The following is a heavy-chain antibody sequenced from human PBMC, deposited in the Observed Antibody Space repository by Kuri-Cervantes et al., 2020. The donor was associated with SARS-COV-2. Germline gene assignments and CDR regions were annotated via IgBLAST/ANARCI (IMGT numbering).Heavy chain of an antibody. CDR2: IDWDDDK. D-gene: IGHD5-18*01. Sequence: SGPTLVKPTQTPTLTCTFSGFSLSTSGVGVGWIRQPPGKALEWLALIDWDDDKYYSTSLKTRLTISKDTSKNQVVFTMTNMDPVDTATYYCARTRGYSYGYRHFGYWGQGTLVTVSS. V-gene: IGHV2-70*12. CDR3: ARTRGYSYGYRHFGY. J-gene: IGHJ4*02. CDR1: GFSLSTSGVG.